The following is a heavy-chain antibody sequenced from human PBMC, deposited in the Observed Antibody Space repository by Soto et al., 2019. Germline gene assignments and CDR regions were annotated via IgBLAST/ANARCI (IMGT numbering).Heavy chain of an antibody. CDR2: INAGNGNT. CDR1: GYTFTSYG. CDR3: AIDPSDSSAYYLHFYHGMDL. D-gene: IGHD3-22*01. J-gene: IGHJ6*02. Sequence: ASVKVSCKASGYTFTSYGIHWVRQAPGQRPEWTGLINAGNGNTKYSEKFQGRVTITRDTSASTAYLELSSLRCEDRAVYYCAIDPSDSSAYYLHFYHGMDLWGQGTTFTVS. V-gene: IGHV1-3*01.